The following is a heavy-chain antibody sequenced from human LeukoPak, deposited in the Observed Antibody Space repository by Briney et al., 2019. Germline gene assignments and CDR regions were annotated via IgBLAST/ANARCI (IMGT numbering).Heavy chain of an antibody. V-gene: IGHV1-8*03. J-gene: IGHJ4*02. Sequence: ASVKVSCKVSGYTLTELSMHWVRQATGQGLEWMGWMNPNSGNTGYAQKFQGRVTITRNTSISTAYMELSSLRSEDTAVYYCARYYYDSSGYYGFDYWGQGTLVTVSS. D-gene: IGHD3-22*01. CDR1: GYTLTELS. CDR3: ARYYYDSSGYYGFDY. CDR2: MNPNSGNT.